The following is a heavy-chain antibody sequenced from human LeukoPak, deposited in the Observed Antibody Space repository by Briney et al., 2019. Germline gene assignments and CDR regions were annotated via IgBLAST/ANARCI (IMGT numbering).Heavy chain of an antibody. Sequence: PSETLSPTCTVSGGAISRSHYYWGWMRQPPGKGLEWIGSIYYSGSTYYDPSLKSRVTISVDTSKNQFSLKLSSVTAADTAVYYCAILPATDTYYYDRSGYYRPGVHWGQGTLVTVSS. CDR2: IYYSGST. CDR1: GGAISRSHYY. J-gene: IGHJ4*02. D-gene: IGHD3-22*01. V-gene: IGHV4-39*07. CDR3: AILPATDTYYYDRSGYYRPGVH.